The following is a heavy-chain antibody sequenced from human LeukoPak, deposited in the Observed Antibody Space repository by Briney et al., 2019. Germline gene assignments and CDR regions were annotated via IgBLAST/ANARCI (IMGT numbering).Heavy chain of an antibody. CDR2: FGSIGTST. Sequence: GGSLRLSCAASGFIFSSYAMTWVRQAPGKGLEWVSTFGSIGTSTYYADSVNGRVTISRDNSNNTLYLQMNSLRAEDTAVYYCAKDRSSGGSCYNFWGQGTLVTVSS. V-gene: IGHV3-23*01. CDR3: AKDRSSGGSCYNF. J-gene: IGHJ4*02. D-gene: IGHD2-15*01. CDR1: GFIFSSYA.